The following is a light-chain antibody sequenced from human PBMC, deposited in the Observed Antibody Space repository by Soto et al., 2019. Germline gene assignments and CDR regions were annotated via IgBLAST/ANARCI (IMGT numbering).Light chain of an antibody. V-gene: IGKV1-5*01. Sequence: DIQMTQSPSTLSASVGDRVTITCRASQSISSWLAWYQQKPGKAPKLLIYDASSLQSWLPSRFSGSGSGTELPLTISSLQPDDFATYYCQQYNSYPYIFGQGTMLEMK. CDR3: QQYNSYPYI. J-gene: IGKJ2*01. CDR1: QSISSW. CDR2: DAS.